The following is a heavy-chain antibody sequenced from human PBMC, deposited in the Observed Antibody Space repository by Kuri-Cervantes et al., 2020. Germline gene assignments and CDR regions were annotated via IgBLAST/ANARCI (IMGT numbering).Heavy chain of an antibody. CDR1: GGSISSSSYY. CDR3: AKTYGYSSVGFDFDY. Sequence: GSLRLSCTVSGGSISSSSYYWGWIRQPPGKGLEWIGSIYYSGSTYHNPSLKSRVTISVDTSKNQLSLKLSSVTAADTAVYYCAKTYGYSSVGFDFDYWGQGTLVTVSS. V-gene: IGHV4-39*01. CDR2: IYYSGST. D-gene: IGHD6-19*01. J-gene: IGHJ4*02.